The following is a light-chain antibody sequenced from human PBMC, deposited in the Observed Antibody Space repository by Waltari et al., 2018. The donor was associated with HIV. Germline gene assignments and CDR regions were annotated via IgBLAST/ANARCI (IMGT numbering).Light chain of an antibody. CDR2: RDN. J-gene: IGLJ1*01. V-gene: IGLV1-47*01. Sequence: QSVLTQPPSASGTPGQRVTISCSGSSFNIGRNFVSWYQQLPGTAPKVLIFRDNQRTSGVPDRCSGSKSGASASLAISGLRSEDEADYYCAAWDDSLRGSYVFGPGTKVTVL. CDR3: AAWDDSLRGSYV. CDR1: SFNIGRNF.